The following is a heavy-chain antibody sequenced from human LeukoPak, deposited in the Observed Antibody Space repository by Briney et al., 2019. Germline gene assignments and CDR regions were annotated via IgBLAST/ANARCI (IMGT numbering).Heavy chain of an antibody. J-gene: IGHJ6*03. CDR3: ARHRQLWSRMDV. CDR1: GGSFSGYY. Sequence: PSETLSLTCAVYGGSFSGYYWSWIRQPPGKGLEWIGEINHSGSTNYNPSLKSRVTISVDTSKNQFSLKLSSVTAADTAVYYCARHRQLWSRMDVWGKGTTVTVSS. CDR2: INHSGST. V-gene: IGHV4-34*01. D-gene: IGHD5-18*01.